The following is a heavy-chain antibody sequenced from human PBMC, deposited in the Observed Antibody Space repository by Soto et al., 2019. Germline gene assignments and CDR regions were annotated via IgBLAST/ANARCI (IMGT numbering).Heavy chain of an antibody. CDR2: VYVTGTT. V-gene: IGHV4-4*07. Sequence: SETLSLTCTVSGASISGYYWSWIRQPAGQALEWIGRVYVTGTTYFNPSLKSRVTMSVDTSNNQVSLKLSSVTAADSAIYYCARDGEYTSGWYSFDSWGPGTLVTVSS. CDR3: ARDGEYTSGWYSFDS. CDR1: GASISGYY. D-gene: IGHD6-19*01. J-gene: IGHJ5*01.